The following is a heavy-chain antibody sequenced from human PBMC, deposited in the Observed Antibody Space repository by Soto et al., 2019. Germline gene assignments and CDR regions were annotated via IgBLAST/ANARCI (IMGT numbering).Heavy chain of an antibody. CDR1: WVTFRNHA. V-gene: IGHV3-23*01. CDR3: VKGRGQHQLVSLALGI. J-gene: IGHJ3*02. D-gene: IGHD5-18*01. CDR2: SSGSGGST. Sequence: WGSLRLPCAAFWVTFRNHAVIWVRQAPRKGLEWVAASSGSGGSTYQAHSVQDRFTHPRDNYNHTLYLQMNSLRAEDTDVYYCVKGRGQHQLVSLALGIRGQGTMVPLPS.